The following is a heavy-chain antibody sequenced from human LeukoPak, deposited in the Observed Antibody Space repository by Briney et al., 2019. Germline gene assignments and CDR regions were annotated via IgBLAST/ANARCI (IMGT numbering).Heavy chain of an antibody. CDR1: GGSFSGYY. V-gene: IGHV4-34*01. D-gene: IGHD2-2*03. CDR3: AREGSWISKGWFDP. J-gene: IGHJ5*02. Sequence: SETLSLTCAVYGGSFSGYYWSWIRQPPGKGLEWIGEINHSGSTNYNPSLKSRVTISVDTSKNQFSLKLSSVTAADTAVYYCAREGSWISKGWFDPWGQGTLVTVSS. CDR2: INHSGST.